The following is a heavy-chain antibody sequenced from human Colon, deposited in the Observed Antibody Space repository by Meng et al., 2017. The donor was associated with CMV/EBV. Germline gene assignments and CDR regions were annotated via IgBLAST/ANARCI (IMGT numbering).Heavy chain of an antibody. V-gene: IGHV4-59*01. CDR1: GGSISSYY. CDR2: IYYNGIT. D-gene: IGHD6-6*01. J-gene: IGHJ4*02. CDR3: ARAYSSSYRVDS. Sequence: SETLSLTCTVSGGSISSYYWSWIRQPPGKGLEWIGYIYYNGITNYNPSLKSRVTMSVDPSKNQFSVKLTFVTAAVTAIYYCARAYSSSYRVDSWGQGTLVTVSS.